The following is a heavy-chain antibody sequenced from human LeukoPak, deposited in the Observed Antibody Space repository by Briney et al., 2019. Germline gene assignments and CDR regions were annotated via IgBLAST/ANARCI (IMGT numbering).Heavy chain of an antibody. Sequence: GGSLRLSCAASGFTFSSYGMHWVRQAPGKGLEWVSYISSSSSAIYYADSVRGRFTISRDNAKNSLYLQMNSLRAEDTAVYCCACLCGYSGYDEGVHYYYYGMDVWGQGTTVTVSS. V-gene: IGHV3-48*04. CDR1: GFTFSSYG. CDR3: ACLCGYSGYDEGVHYYYYGMDV. CDR2: ISSSSSAI. J-gene: IGHJ6*02. D-gene: IGHD5-12*01.